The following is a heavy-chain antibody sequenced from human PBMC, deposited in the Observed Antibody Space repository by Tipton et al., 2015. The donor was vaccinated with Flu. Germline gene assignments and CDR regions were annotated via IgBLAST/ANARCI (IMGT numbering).Heavy chain of an antibody. CDR3: ARRDYSNYVSGPKNWFDP. CDR2: IYAGETT. Sequence: TLSLTCTVSGGSVSSGSHFWSWLRQPAGKGLEWIGHIYAGETTNYNPSLKSRVTMSVDTSKNQFSLRLTSLTAADTAVYYCARRDYSNYVSGPKNWFDPWGQGTLVTVSS. CDR1: GGSVSSGSHF. D-gene: IGHD4-11*01. V-gene: IGHV4-61*09. J-gene: IGHJ5*02.